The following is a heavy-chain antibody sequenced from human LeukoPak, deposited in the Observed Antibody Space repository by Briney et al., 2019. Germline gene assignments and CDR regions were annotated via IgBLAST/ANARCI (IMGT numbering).Heavy chain of an antibody. CDR3: ARDDGIGGPFDY. CDR2: IIPIFGTA. D-gene: IGHD4-23*01. J-gene: IGHJ4*02. Sequence: SVKVSCKASGGTFSSYAISWVRQAPGQGLEWMGGIIPIFGTANYAQKFQGRVTITADESTSTAYMELSSLRSEDTAVYYCARDDGIGGPFDYWGQGTLVTVSS. CDR1: GGTFSSYA. V-gene: IGHV1-69*13.